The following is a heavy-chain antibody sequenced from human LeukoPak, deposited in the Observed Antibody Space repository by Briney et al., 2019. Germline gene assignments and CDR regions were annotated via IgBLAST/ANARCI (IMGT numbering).Heavy chain of an antibody. CDR2: VSAYNGNT. D-gene: IGHD2-2*01. J-gene: IGHJ3*02. V-gene: IGHV1-18*01. CDR3: ARSSGGYCSSTSCLDAFDI. CDR1: GYTFPSND. Sequence: ASVKVSCKASGYTFPSNDLSWVRQAPGQGLEWMGWVSAYNGNTNYAQKLQGRVTMTTDTSTSTAYMELRNLRSEDTAVYYCARSSGGYCSSTSCLDAFDIWGQGTMVTVSS.